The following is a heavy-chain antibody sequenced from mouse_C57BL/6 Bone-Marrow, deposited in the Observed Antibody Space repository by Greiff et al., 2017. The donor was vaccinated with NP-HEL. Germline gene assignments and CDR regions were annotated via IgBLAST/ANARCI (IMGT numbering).Heavy chain of an antibody. V-gene: IGHV14-3*01. J-gene: IGHJ2*01. CDR1: GFNIKNTY. CDR3: ARGYYGNYLYYFDY. Sequence: VQLKESVAELVRPGASVKLSCKASGFNIKNTYMHWVKQRPEQGLEWIGRIDPANGNTKYAPKFQGKATITADTSSNTAYLQLSSLTSEDTAIYYCARGYYGNYLYYFDYWGQGTTLTVSS. CDR2: IDPANGNT. D-gene: IGHD2-1*01.